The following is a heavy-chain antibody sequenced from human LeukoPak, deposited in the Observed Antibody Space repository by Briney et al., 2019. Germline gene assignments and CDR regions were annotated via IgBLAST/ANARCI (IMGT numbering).Heavy chain of an antibody. CDR3: ARDSIRTPMIVVGIAY. V-gene: IGHV3-33*01. J-gene: IGHJ4*02. Sequence: PGRSLRLSCAASGFTFSSYGMHWVRQAPGKGLEWVAVIWYDGSNKYYADSVKGRFTISRDNSKNTLYLQMNSLRAEDTAVYYCARDSIRTPMIVVGIAYWGQGTLVTVSS. CDR1: GFTFSSYG. D-gene: IGHD3-22*01. CDR2: IWYDGSNK.